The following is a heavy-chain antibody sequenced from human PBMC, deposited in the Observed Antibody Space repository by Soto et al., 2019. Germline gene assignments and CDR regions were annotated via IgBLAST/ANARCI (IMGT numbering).Heavy chain of an antibody. CDR1: NGSISSRSSY. J-gene: IGHJ4*02. V-gene: IGHV4-39*01. CDR3: GGQDYGAKGYYFEN. D-gene: IGHD4-17*01. CDR2: IYYIGNT. Sequence: QLQLQESGSGLVKPSETLSLTCIVSNGSISSRSSYWGWIRQTPGKGLEWIGSIYYIGNTYYNPSLKSRVTISIDTSKTQFSLKMTSVTAADTAVYFCGGQDYGAKGYYFENWGKGALVTVSS.